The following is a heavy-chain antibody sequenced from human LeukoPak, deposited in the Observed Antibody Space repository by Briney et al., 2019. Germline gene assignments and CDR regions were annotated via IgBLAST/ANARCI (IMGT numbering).Heavy chain of an antibody. Sequence: PSETLSLTCTVSGGSISSGDYYWSWIRQPPGKGLEWIGYIYYSGSTYYNPSLKSRVTISVDTSKNQFSLKLSSVTAADTAVYYCARGYLWFGERPLLWGQGTLVTVSS. CDR2: IYYSGST. CDR3: ARGYLWFGERPLL. CDR1: GGSISSGDYY. V-gene: IGHV4-30-4*01. D-gene: IGHD3-10*01. J-gene: IGHJ4*02.